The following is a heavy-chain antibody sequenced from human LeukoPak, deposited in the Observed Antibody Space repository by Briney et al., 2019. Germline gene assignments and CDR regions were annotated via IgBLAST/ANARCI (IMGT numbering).Heavy chain of an antibody. CDR1: GFTFSYYT. Sequence: GRSLRLSCAASGFTFSYYTMHWVRQAPGKGLEWVAVISHDGGNKYYADSVKGRFTISRDNSKNTLYLQMNSLRAEDTAVYYCARVLNYYDSSGYYFSYWGQGTLVTVSS. CDR2: ISHDGGNK. J-gene: IGHJ4*02. D-gene: IGHD3-22*01. V-gene: IGHV3-30-3*01. CDR3: ARVLNYYDSSGYYFSY.